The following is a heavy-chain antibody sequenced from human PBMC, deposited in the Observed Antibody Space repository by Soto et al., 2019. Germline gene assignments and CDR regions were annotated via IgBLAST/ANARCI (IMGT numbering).Heavy chain of an antibody. V-gene: IGHV3-23*05. CDR2: IGSDDTAI. CDR1: GFTFNSYA. D-gene: IGHD2-15*01. CDR3: AKAVSRSGGSCPDY. J-gene: IGHJ4*02. Sequence: EVQLLESGGAFVQPGGSLRLSCAASGFTFNSYAMSWVRQAPGKGLEWVSAIGSDDTAIQYADSVKGRFTISKDNSKNTLYLQMHSLRAEDTAVYYCAKAVSRSGGSCPDYWGQGTLVTVSS.